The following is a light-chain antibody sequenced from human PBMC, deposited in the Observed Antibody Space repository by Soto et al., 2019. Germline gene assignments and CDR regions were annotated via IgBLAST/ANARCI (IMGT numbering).Light chain of an antibody. CDR1: VSEVAGYTY. CDR3: SSFTSTSGL. CDR2: DVS. J-gene: IGLJ2*01. Sequence: QSALTQPASVSGSPGQSITISFTGAVSEVAGYTYVSWYQQLPGKGPKVIIYDVSNRPSGVSNRFSGSKSGTTASLTISGLQAEDEADYYCSSFTSTSGLFGGGTQLTVL. V-gene: IGLV2-14*03.